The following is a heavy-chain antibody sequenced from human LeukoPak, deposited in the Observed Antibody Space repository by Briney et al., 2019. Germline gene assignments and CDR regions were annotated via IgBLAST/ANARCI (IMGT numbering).Heavy chain of an antibody. J-gene: IGHJ4*02. V-gene: IGHV3-53*01. D-gene: IGHD3-16*02. CDR3: ARGEPNRGGGYGDYVWGSYRYTDY. CDR1: GFTVSSNY. Sequence: GGSLRLSCAASGFTVSSNYMSWVRQAPGKGLEWVSVIYSGGSTYYADSVKGRFTISRDNSKNTLYLQMNSLRAEDTAVYYCARGEPNRGGGYGDYVWGSYRYTDYWGQGTLVTVSS. CDR2: IYSGGST.